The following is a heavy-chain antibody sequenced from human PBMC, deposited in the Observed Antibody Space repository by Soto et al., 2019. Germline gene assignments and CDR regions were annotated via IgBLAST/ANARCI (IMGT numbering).Heavy chain of an antibody. Sequence: GSLRLSCTTSGFIFSSYEMNWVRQAPGKGLEWVSYISSGGSTIYYADSVKGRFTISRDNTKNSLSLQMSSLRAEDTAVYYCARDFHGCSGSSCYPGGIDYWGQGTLVTVSS. J-gene: IGHJ4*02. D-gene: IGHD2-15*01. CDR3: ARDFHGCSGSSCYPGGIDY. CDR1: GFIFSSYE. CDR2: ISSGGSTI. V-gene: IGHV3-48*03.